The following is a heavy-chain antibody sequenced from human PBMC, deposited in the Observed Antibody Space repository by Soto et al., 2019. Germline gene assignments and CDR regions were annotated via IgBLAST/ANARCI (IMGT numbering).Heavy chain of an antibody. Sequence: SVKVSCKASGGTFSSYTISWVRQAPGQGLEWMGRIIPILGIANYAQKFQGRVTITADKSTSTAYMELSSLRSEDTAVYYCARGPSGWYFSDAFDIWGQGTMVTVSS. J-gene: IGHJ3*02. CDR1: GGTFSSYT. CDR3: ARGPSGWYFSDAFDI. V-gene: IGHV1-69*02. CDR2: IIPILGIA. D-gene: IGHD6-19*01.